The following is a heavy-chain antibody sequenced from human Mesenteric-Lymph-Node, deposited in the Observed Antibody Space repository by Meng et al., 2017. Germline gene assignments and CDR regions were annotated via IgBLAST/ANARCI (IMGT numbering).Heavy chain of an antibody. Sequence: QLVEAGGSVVQPGRSLRLSCAASGFTFEHYAMSWVRQVPGKGLEWVSAISGSGGSTYYADSVKGRFTISRDNSKNTLYLQMNSLRAEDTAVYYCAKGWVLRYWGQGTLVTVSS. CDR1: GFTFEHYA. CDR3: AKGWVLRY. CDR2: ISGSGGST. V-gene: IGHV3-23*04. J-gene: IGHJ4*02. D-gene: IGHD3-16*01.